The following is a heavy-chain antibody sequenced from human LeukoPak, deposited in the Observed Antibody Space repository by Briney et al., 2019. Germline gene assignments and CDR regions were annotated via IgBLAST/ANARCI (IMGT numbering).Heavy chain of an antibody. D-gene: IGHD6-25*01. V-gene: IGHV3-74*01. J-gene: IGHJ4*02. CDR3: ARDFPSGY. Sequence: GGSLRLSCAASGFTFSSYWIHWVRQAPGKGLVWVSRIDTDGSNTNYADSVKGRFTISRDNAKNTVYLQMNSLRTEDTAVYYCARDFPSGYWGQGIPVTVSS. CDR1: GFTFSSYW. CDR2: IDTDGSNT.